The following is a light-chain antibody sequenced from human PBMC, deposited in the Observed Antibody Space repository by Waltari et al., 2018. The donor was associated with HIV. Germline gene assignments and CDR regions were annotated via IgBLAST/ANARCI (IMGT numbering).Light chain of an antibody. V-gene: IGLV1-44*01. CDR1: SSSIGSNT. Sequence: QSVLTQPPSASGTPGQRVTISCSGSSSSIGSNTVNWFQQLPGTAPKLLLYSNNQRPSGVPDRFSGSKSGTSASLAISGLQSEDEADYYCAAWDDSLNGFWVFGGGTKLTVL. J-gene: IGLJ3*02. CDR2: SNN. CDR3: AAWDDSLNGFWV.